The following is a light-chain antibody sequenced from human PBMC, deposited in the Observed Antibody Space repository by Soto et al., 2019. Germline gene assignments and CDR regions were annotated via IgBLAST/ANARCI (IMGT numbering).Light chain of an antibody. CDR2: GND. J-gene: IGLJ1*01. CDR1: SSNIGSNY. CDR3: ATWEDSLNARYV. Sequence: QSVLTQPPSASGTPGQRVTISCSGSSSNIGSNYVNWYQQLPGTAPNLPIYGNDRRPSGVPARFSGSKSGTSASLAISGLQSEDEADYYCATWEDSLNARYVFGTGTKVTVL. V-gene: IGLV1-44*01.